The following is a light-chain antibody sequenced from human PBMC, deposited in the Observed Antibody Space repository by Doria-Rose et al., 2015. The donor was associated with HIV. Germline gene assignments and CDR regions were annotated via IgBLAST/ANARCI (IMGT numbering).Light chain of an antibody. CDR2: DGS. CDR1: QSFSSTY. Sequence: IVLTQSPGTLSLSPGERATLSCRASQSFSSTYLAWYQQKPGQAPSLLIYDGSTRSTGIPDRFSASGSGTDFTLTINRLEPEDFALYYCPQYGTSWTFGQGTKVEI. CDR3: PQYGTSWT. V-gene: IGKV3-20*01. J-gene: IGKJ1*01.